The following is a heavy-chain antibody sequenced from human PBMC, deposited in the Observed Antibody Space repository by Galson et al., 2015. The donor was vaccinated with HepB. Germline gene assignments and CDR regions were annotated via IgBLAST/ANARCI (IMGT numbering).Heavy chain of an antibody. CDR2: IYPGDSDT. J-gene: IGHJ3*02. Sequence: SGAEVKKPGESLKISCKGSGYSFTSYWIGWVRQMPGKGLEWMGIIYPGDSDTRYSPSFQGQVTISADKSISTAYLQWSSLKASDTAMYYCARRGGYDFWSGYPPERVADDAFDIWGQGTMVTVSS. V-gene: IGHV5-51*03. CDR1: GYSFTSYW. D-gene: IGHD3-3*01. CDR3: ARRGGYDFWSGYPPERVADDAFDI.